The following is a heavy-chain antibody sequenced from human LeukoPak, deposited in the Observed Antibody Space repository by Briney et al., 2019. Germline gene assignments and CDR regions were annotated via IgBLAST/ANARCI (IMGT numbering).Heavy chain of an antibody. J-gene: IGHJ4*02. V-gene: IGHV3-30*18. CDR1: GFTFSSYG. Sequence: PGRSLRLSCAASGFTFSSYGMHWVRQAPGKGLEWVAVISHDGSDNHYADSVKGRFTISRDNSKNTVYLQMSSLRPEDTAVYFCAKELYFGSGSYPDYWGQGTLVHVSS. D-gene: IGHD3-10*01. CDR2: ISHDGSDN. CDR3: AKELYFGSGSYPDY.